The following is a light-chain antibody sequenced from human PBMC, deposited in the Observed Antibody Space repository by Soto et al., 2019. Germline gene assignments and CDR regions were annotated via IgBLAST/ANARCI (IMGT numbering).Light chain of an antibody. CDR3: QQYNNCPRT. J-gene: IGKJ3*01. CDR1: QSVSSK. Sequence: EIVMTQSPATLSVSPGERATLSCRASQSVSSKLGWYQQKPGQAPRLLIYGASIRATGIPARFSGSGSGTEFTLTISSLQSEDFAVAYCQQYNNCPRTCGPGTKLDIK. CDR2: GAS. V-gene: IGKV3-15*01.